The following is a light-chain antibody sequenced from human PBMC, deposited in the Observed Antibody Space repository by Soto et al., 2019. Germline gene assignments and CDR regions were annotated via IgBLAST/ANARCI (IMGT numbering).Light chain of an antibody. Sequence: QPVLTQSPSESASLGASVKLICTLSSGHSSYAIAWHQQQPEKGPRYLMKLNSDGSHSKGDGIPDRFSGSSSGAERYLTISSLQSEDEADYYCQTWGTGIVVFGGGTKLTVL. CDR1: SGHSSYA. CDR2: LNSDGSH. J-gene: IGLJ2*01. CDR3: QTWGTGIVV. V-gene: IGLV4-69*01.